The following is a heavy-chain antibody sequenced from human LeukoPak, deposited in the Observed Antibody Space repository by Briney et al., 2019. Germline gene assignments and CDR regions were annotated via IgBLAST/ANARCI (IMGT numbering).Heavy chain of an antibody. D-gene: IGHD6-6*01. CDR3: ARHHIAARLSFDY. V-gene: IGHV1-2*02. J-gene: IGHJ4*02. CDR1: GYTFTGYY. CDR2: IDPNSGGT. Sequence: ASVKVSCKASGYTFTGYYMHWVRQAPGQGLEWMGWIDPNSGGTNYAQKFQGRVTMTRDTSISTAYMELSRLRSDDTAVYYCARHHIAARLSFDYWGQGTLVTVSS.